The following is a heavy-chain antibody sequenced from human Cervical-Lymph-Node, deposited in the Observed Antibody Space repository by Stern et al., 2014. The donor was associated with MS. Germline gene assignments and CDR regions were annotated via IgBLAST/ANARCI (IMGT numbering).Heavy chain of an antibody. Sequence: VQLEQSGAEVKKPWASVKVSCTASGYTFTSYGISWVRQAPGHGLERMGWIIYYKGNTNYAQMLQGRVTITTDTSTSTAYMELRSLRSDDTAVYYCARGLLGSENAFDIWGQGTMVTVSS. V-gene: IGHV1-18*01. CDR3: ARGLLGSENAFDI. CDR2: IIYYKGNT. D-gene: IGHD2-15*01. J-gene: IGHJ3*02. CDR1: GYTFTSYG.